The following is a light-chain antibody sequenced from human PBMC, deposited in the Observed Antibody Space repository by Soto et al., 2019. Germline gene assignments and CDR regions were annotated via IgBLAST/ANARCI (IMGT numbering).Light chain of an antibody. V-gene: IGKV1-5*03. CDR1: QTISTW. J-gene: IGKJ1*01. Sequence: ESLKIQVPSTPSASVREKVTINLPASQTISTWLAWYQQKPGKAPKLLIYKASSLESGVPSRFSGSGSGTEFTLTISSLQPDDFATYYCQQYNGYSWTFGQGTKVDIK. CDR3: QQYNGYSWT. CDR2: KAS.